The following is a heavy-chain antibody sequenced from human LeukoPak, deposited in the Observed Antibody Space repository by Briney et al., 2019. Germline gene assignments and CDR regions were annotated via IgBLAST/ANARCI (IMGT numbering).Heavy chain of an antibody. V-gene: IGHV4-30-4*08. CDR3: ARESTKVVRGVIITNAFDY. Sequence: SETLSLTCTVSGGSISSGDYYWSWIRQPPWKGLEWIGYIYYSGSTYYNPSLKSRVTISVDTSKNQFSLKLSSVTAADTAVYYCARESTKVVRGVIITNAFDYWGQGTLVTVSS. CDR2: IYYSGST. J-gene: IGHJ4*02. CDR1: GGSISSGDYY. D-gene: IGHD3-10*01.